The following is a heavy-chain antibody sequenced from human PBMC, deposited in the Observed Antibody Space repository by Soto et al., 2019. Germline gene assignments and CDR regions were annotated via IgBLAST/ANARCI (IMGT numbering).Heavy chain of an antibody. Sequence: SVKVSCKASGGTFSIYAISWVRQAPGQGLEWMGGIIPIFGTANYAQKFQGRVTITADESTSTAYMELSSLRSEDTAVYYCARDMKGRNDAFDIWGQGTMVTVSS. J-gene: IGHJ3*02. CDR1: GGTFSIYA. V-gene: IGHV1-69*13. CDR3: ARDMKGRNDAFDI. CDR2: IIPIFGTA. D-gene: IGHD3-10*01.